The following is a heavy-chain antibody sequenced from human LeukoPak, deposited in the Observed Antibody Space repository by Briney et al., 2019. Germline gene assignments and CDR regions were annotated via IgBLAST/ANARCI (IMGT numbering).Heavy chain of an antibody. CDR2: IYHSGST. CDR3: ARDYGDYEWYFDY. D-gene: IGHD4-17*01. CDR1: GGSISSSNW. V-gene: IGHV4-4*02. J-gene: IGHJ4*02. Sequence: SGTLSLTCAVSGGSISSSNWWSWVRQPPGKGLEWIGEIYHSGSTNYNPSLKSRVTISVDTSKNQFSLKLSSVTAADTAVYYCARDYGDYEWYFDYWGQGTLVTVSS.